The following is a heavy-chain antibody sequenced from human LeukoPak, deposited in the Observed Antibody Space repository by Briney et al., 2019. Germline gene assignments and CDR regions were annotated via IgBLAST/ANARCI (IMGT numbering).Heavy chain of an antibody. CDR2: IYYSGST. D-gene: IGHD3-10*01. J-gene: IGHJ6*03. V-gene: IGHV4-39*01. Sequence: TSETLSLTCTVSGGSINSGNHYWGWIRQSPGKGLEWIGNIYYSGSTYYNPSLKSRVTISVDTSKNQFSLKLSSVTAADTAVYYCARHRSHPYYYGSGSTPYYYYYMDVWGKGTTVTISS. CDR1: GGSINSGNHY. CDR3: ARHRSHPYYYGSGSTPYYYYYMDV.